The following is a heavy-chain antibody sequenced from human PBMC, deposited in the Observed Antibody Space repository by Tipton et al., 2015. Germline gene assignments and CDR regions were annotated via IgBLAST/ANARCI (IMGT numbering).Heavy chain of an antibody. V-gene: IGHV4-38-2*01. J-gene: IGHJ5*02. CDR3: AAHCISTSCYYWFDP. CDR2: IYHTGST. CDR1: GYSISSAFY. Sequence: TLSLTCAVSGYSISSAFYWGWIRQPPGKGLEWIATIYHTGSTYYNPSLKSRVTISVDTSKSQFSLRLISVTAADTAVYYCAAHCISTSCYYWFDPWGQGTLVTVSS. D-gene: IGHD2-2*01.